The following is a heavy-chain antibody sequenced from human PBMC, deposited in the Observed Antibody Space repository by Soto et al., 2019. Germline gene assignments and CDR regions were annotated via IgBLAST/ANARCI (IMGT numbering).Heavy chain of an antibody. CDR1: GGTFSSYA. D-gene: IGHD3-22*01. Sequence: QVQLVQSGAEVKKPGSSVKVSCKASGGTFSSYAISWVRQAPGQGLEWMGGIIPIFGTANYAQKFQGRVTITADKSTSTAYMELSSLRSEDTAVYYYARELTRPPASITMIEDYYYYGMDVWGQGTTVTVSS. V-gene: IGHV1-69*06. CDR3: ARELTRPPASITMIEDYYYYGMDV. J-gene: IGHJ6*02. CDR2: IIPIFGTA.